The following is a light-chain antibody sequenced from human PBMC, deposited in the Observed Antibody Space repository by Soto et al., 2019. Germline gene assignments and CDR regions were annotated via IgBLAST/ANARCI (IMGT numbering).Light chain of an antibody. Sequence: QSVLTQSSSASASLGSSVKLTCTLSSGHSSYIIAWHHQQPGKAPRYLMKLEGSGSYNKGSGVPDRFSGSSSVADRYLTIANLQVEDEANYFCETWDSNTRVFGGGTQLTVL. CDR3: ETWDSNTRV. J-gene: IGLJ2*01. CDR2: LEGSGSY. V-gene: IGLV4-60*02. CDR1: SGHSSYI.